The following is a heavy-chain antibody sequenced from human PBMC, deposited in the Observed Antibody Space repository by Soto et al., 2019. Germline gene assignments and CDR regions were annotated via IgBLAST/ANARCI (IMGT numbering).Heavy chain of an antibody. CDR1: GFTFSSSA. Sequence: PGGSLRLSCAASGFTFSSSAMSWVRQAPGKGLEWVSALSVSGGSTYYADSVKGRFTISRDNSKNTLYLQMNSLRAEDTAVYYCAKVPIIIRIGMDVWGQGTSVTVSS. J-gene: IGHJ6*02. CDR3: AKVPIIIRIGMDV. V-gene: IGHV3-23*01. D-gene: IGHD3-10*01. CDR2: LSVSGGST.